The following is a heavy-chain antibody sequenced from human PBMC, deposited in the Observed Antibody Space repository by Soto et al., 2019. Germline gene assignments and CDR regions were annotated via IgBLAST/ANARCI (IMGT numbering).Heavy chain of an antibody. Sequence: PGGSLRLSCAASGFTFSSSAMNWVRQAPGKGLEWVSGINTGGDSTYYADFVKGRCTISRDNSRNTLYLQMNSLSAEDTATYYCATTRRPHAWGQGTLVTVS. CDR2: INTGGDST. CDR1: GFTFSSSA. V-gene: IGHV3-23*01. J-gene: IGHJ5*02. D-gene: IGHD2-2*01. CDR3: ATTRRPHA.